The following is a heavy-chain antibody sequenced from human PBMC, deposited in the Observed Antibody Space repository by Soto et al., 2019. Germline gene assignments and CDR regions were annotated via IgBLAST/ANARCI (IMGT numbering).Heavy chain of an antibody. CDR3: ARLNKVDIVAAENFDY. CDR1: GYSFTSYW. Sequence: GESLKISCQGSGYSFTSYWIGWVRQMPGKGLEWMGIIYPGDSDTRYSPSFQGQVTISADKSISTAYLQWSSLKASDTAMYYCARLNKVDIVAAENFDYWGQGTLVTVSS. V-gene: IGHV5-51*01. CDR2: IYPGDSDT. J-gene: IGHJ4*02. D-gene: IGHD5-12*01.